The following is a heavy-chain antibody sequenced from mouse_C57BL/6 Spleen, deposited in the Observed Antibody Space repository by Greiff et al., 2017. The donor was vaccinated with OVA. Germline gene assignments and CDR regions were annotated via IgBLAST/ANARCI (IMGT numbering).Heavy chain of an antibody. J-gene: IGHJ2*01. D-gene: IGHD2-3*01. Sequence: EVKLVESGGGLVKPGGSLKLSCAASGFTFSDYGMHWVRQAPEKGLEWVAYISSGSSTIYYADTVKGRFTLSRDNAKNTLFLQMTSLRSEDAAMYYCAIWLLPYYCDYWRKGPTLTVSS. CDR1: GFTFSDYG. CDR3: AIWLLPYYCDY. V-gene: IGHV5-17*01. CDR2: ISSGSSTI.